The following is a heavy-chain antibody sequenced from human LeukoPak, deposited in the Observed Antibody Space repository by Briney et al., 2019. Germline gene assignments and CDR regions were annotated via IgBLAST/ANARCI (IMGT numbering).Heavy chain of an antibody. V-gene: IGHV4-59*01. CDR2: IYYSGST. Sequence: SETLSLTCTVSGGSISSYYWSWIRQPPGKGLEWIGYIYYSGSTNYNPSLKSRVTISVDTSKNQFSLKLSSVTAADTAVYYCARGPAESRFLEWLIRDYYYGMDVWGQGTTVTVSS. D-gene: IGHD3-3*01. J-gene: IGHJ6*02. CDR1: GGSISSYY. CDR3: ARGPAESRFLEWLIRDYYYGMDV.